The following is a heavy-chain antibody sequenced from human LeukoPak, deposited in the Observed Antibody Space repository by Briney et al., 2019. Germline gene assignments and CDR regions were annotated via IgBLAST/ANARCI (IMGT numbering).Heavy chain of an antibody. J-gene: IGHJ3*02. CDR2: IYYSGST. D-gene: IGHD1-26*01. CDR3: AGATTHDAFDI. CDR1: GGSISSSSYY. V-gene: IGHV4-31*03. Sequence: SESLSLTCTVSGGSISSSSYYRSWIRQHPGKGLEWIGYIYYSGSTYYNPSLKSRVTISVDTSKNQFSLKLSSVTAADTAVYYCAGATTHDAFDIWGQGTMVTVSS.